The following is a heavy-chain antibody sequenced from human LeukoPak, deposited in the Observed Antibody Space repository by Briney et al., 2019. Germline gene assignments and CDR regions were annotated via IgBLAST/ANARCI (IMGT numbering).Heavy chain of an antibody. Sequence: VQPGRSLRLSCAASGFTFDDYAMHWVRQAPGKGLEWVSGIGWNSGSIGYADSVKGRFTISRDNAKNSLYLQMNSLRAEDMALYYCAKDINWGMSSAALDYWGQGTLVTVSS. V-gene: IGHV3-9*03. CDR1: GFTFDDYA. CDR2: IGWNSGSI. D-gene: IGHD7-27*01. J-gene: IGHJ4*02. CDR3: AKDINWGMSSAALDY.